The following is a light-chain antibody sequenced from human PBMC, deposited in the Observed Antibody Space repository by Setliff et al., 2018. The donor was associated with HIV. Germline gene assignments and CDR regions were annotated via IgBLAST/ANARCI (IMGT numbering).Light chain of an antibody. Sequence: QSALTQPASVSGSPGQSITISCTGTSSDVGGYNYVSWYQQHPGKAPKLLIYDVSKRPPGVSNRFSGSKSGTTAPLTISGLQAEDEADYYCSSYTSSSTFYVFGTGTKVTVL. CDR3: SSYTSSSTFYV. CDR1: SSDVGGYNY. V-gene: IGLV2-14*01. J-gene: IGLJ1*01. CDR2: DVS.